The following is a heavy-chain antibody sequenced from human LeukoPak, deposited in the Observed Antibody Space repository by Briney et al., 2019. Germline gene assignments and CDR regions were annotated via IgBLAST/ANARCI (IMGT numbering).Heavy chain of an antibody. Sequence: AVHVSCKACLGTFSNYSIIWVQQAPRQGLEWMGRIIPILCIAHYPHNFQGRSTITTDNSTSTAYTEPSSLRPEDTARYLRATTGTARAAGEKNWFDPWGQGTLVTVSS. CDR3: ATTGTARAAGEKNWFDP. V-gene: IGHV1-69*02. J-gene: IGHJ5*02. D-gene: IGHD6-13*01. CDR1: LGTFSNYS. CDR2: IIPILCIA.